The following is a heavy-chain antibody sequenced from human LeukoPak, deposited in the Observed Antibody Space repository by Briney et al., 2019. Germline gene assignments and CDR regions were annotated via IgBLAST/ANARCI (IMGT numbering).Heavy chain of an antibody. CDR2: IYYSGST. CDR1: GGSISSYY. V-gene: IGHV4-59*01. J-gene: IGHJ4*02. D-gene: IGHD3-10*01. CDR3: ARVVYGSGSWVDY. Sequence: SETLSLTCTVSGGSISSYYWSWIRQPPGKGLEWIGYIYYSGSTNYNLSLKSRVTISVDTSKNQFSLKLSSVTAADTAVYYCARVVYGSGSWVDYWGQGTLVTVSS.